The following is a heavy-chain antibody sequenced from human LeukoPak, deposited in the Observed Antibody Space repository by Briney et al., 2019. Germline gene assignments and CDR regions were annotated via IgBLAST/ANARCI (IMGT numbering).Heavy chain of an antibody. Sequence: PGGSLRLSCAASGFTFSSYAMSWVRQAPGKGLEWVSAISGSGGSTYYADSVKGRFTISRDNSKNTLYLQMNSLRAEDTAVYYCARSMVRGVIPDQDDAFDIWGQGTMVTVSS. V-gene: IGHV3-23*01. CDR3: ARSMVRGVIPDQDDAFDI. CDR1: GFTFSSYA. CDR2: ISGSGGST. J-gene: IGHJ3*02. D-gene: IGHD3-10*01.